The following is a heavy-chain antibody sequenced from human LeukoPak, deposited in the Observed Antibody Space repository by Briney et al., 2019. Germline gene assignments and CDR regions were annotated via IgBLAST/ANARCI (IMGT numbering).Heavy chain of an antibody. CDR1: RFTFSSYG. V-gene: IGHV3-30*18. D-gene: IGHD3-10*01. CDR2: ISYDGSNK. CDR3: AKDLAHVGGSGSCPYYFDY. J-gene: IGHJ4*02. Sequence: PGGSLRLSCAASRFTFSSYGMHWVRQAPGKGLEWVAVISYDGSNKYYADSVKGRFTISRDNSKDTLYLQVNSLRAEDTAVYYCAKDLAHVGGSGSCPYYFDYWGQGTLVTVSS.